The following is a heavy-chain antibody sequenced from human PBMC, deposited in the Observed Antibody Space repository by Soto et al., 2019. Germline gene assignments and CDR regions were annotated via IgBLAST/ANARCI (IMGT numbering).Heavy chain of an antibody. Sequence: PSQTLSLTCVVSGDSVSSNSAVWNWLRQSPSRGLEWLGRTYYRSKWYYDYAMSVKSRITINPDTSKNQFSLQLNSVTPEDTAIYYCATGGHGHYITPRSFDMWGQGTMVTVSS. CDR2: TYYRSKWYY. CDR3: ATGGHGHYITPRSFDM. V-gene: IGHV6-1*01. J-gene: IGHJ3*02. D-gene: IGHD3-10*01. CDR1: GDSVSSNSAV.